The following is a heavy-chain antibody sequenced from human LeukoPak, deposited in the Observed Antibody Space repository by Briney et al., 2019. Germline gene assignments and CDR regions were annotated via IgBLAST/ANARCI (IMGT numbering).Heavy chain of an antibody. V-gene: IGHV3-74*01. CDR3: LRVDDTNGHNWFDP. D-gene: IGHD2-8*01. CDR1: GFSFSYYW. J-gene: IGHJ5*02. Sequence: GGSLRLSCAASGFSFSYYWMHWVRHGSGKGPVWVSRIIGDGTRTDYADSVKGRFTISRDNAKSTLYLQMNSLTVEDTAVYYCLRVDDTNGHNWFDPWGQGTLVTVSS. CDR2: IIGDGTRT.